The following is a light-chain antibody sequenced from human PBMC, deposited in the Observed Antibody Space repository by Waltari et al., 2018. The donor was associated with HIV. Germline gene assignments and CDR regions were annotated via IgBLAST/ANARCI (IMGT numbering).Light chain of an antibody. CDR2: RNN. CDR1: CSQIGSNY. Sequence: QSVLTQPPSASGPPGPRLTISCSGSCSQIGSNYVHWSLQPPGTAPKRLIYRNNQRPSGVPDRFSGSKSGTSASLAISGLRSEDEAEYYCATWDDSLSGPVVFGGGTKLTV. CDR3: ATWDDSLSGPVV. V-gene: IGLV1-47*01. J-gene: IGLJ2*01.